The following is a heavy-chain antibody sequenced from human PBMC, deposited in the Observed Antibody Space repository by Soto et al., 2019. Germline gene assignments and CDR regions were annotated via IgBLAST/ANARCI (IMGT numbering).Heavy chain of an antibody. CDR2: ISYDGSTE. CDR1: GFTFSPYT. J-gene: IGHJ4*02. Sequence: QVQLVESGGGVVQPGRSLRLSCVASGFTFSPYTMHWVRQAPGKGLEWVAVISYDGSTEYNPDSVKGRFTISRDNPKNTVHLQMNSLRPEDTAIYYCARGGGFCGGDCYKGGIDYWGQGTLVTVAS. CDR3: ARGGGFCGGDCYKGGIDY. D-gene: IGHD2-21*02. V-gene: IGHV3-30-3*01.